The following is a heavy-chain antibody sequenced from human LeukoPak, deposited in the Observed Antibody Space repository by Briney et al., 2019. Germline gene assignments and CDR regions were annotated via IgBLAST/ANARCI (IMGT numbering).Heavy chain of an antibody. CDR2: INQDGSVK. Sequence: GGSLRLSCAASGFTFSNYWMSWVRQAPGKGLEWVANINQDGSVKYYVDSLKGRFTISRDNAKNSVFLHMISLRAEDTAVYYCARIGYSSSSFDYWGQGTLVTVSS. J-gene: IGHJ4*02. V-gene: IGHV3-7*01. CDR3: ARIGYSSSSFDY. D-gene: IGHD6-19*01. CDR1: GFTFSNYW.